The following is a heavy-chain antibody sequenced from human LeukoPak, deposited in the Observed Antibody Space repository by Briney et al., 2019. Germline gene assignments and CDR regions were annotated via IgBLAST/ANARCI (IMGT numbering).Heavy chain of an antibody. CDR3: AKGGRQNIY. D-gene: IGHD2/OR15-2a*01. J-gene: IGHJ4*02. CDR2: ISYDGSDK. CDR1: TFSLSRYA. V-gene: IGHV3-30*04. Sequence: GRSLRLSCAASTFSLSRYAMHWVRQAPGRGLEWVGVISYDGSDKFYADSVKGRFTISRDNSKNTLYLQMNSLRAEDTAVYYCAKGGRQNIYWGQGTLVTVSS.